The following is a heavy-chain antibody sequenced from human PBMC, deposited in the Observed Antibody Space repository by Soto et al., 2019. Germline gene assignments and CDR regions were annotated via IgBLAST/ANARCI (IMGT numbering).Heavy chain of an antibody. V-gene: IGHV4-34*01. CDR1: GGSFSGYY. Sequence: SEALSLTSDVYGGSFSGYYWSWIRQPPGKGLEWIGEINHSGSTNYNPSLKRRVTISVDTSKNQFSLKLSSVTAADTAVYYCAIWIRAEFDPWGQGTLVTVSS. CDR2: INHSGST. CDR3: AIWIRAEFDP. D-gene: IGHD2-2*03. J-gene: IGHJ5*02.